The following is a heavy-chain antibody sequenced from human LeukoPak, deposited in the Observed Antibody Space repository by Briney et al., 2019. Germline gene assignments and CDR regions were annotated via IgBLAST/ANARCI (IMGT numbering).Heavy chain of an antibody. V-gene: IGHV4-34*12. D-gene: IGHD3-3*01. CDR1: GGSFSGYY. J-gene: IGHJ6*03. CDR3: ARASPNYDFWSGSYYYYMDV. Sequence: SETLSLTCAVYGGSFSGYYWSWIRQPPGKGLDWIGEIIHSGSTNYNPSLKSRVNISLDTSKNQVSLNLSSVTAADKDVYYCARASPNYDFWSGSYYYYMDVWGKGTTVTVSS. CDR2: IIHSGST.